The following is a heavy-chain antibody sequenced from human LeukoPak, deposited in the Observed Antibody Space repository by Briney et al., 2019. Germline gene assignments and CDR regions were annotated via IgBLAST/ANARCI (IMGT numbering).Heavy chain of an antibody. Sequence: ASVMVSFKASGFTFTSSAMQWVRQARGQRLEWIGWIVVGSGNTNYAQKFQERVTITRDMSTSTAYMELSSLRSEDTAVYYCAAGWVCSGGSCYYYFDYWGQGTLVTVSS. CDR2: IVVGSGNT. D-gene: IGHD2-15*01. CDR1: GFTFTSSA. CDR3: AAGWVCSGGSCYYYFDY. V-gene: IGHV1-58*02. J-gene: IGHJ4*02.